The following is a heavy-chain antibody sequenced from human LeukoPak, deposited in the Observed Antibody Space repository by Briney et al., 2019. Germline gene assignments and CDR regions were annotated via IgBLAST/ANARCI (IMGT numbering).Heavy chain of an antibody. V-gene: IGHV4-39*01. J-gene: IGHJ4*02. CDR3: ARGDGYTIIQALILYYFDY. D-gene: IGHD5-24*01. CDR2: IYYSGST. Sequence: KPSETLSLTCTVSGGSISSSSYYWGWIRQPPGKGLEWIGTIYYSGSTYYNPSLKSRVTISVDTSKNQFSLKLSSVTAADTAVYYCARGDGYTIIQALILYYFDYWGQGTLVTVSS. CDR1: GGSISSSSYY.